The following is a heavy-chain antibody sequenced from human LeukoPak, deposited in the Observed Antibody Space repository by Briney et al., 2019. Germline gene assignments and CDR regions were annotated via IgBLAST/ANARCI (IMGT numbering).Heavy chain of an antibody. Sequence: PGGPLTLLCEASGLTLSSYSMNWLRQAPGKGLEWVSSISSSSTYIYYAHSVKGRFTISRDNAKNSLYLQMNRLSAGDSAILFFARDPCGYRSSWYYDDDGGQGTLLTLYS. V-gene: IGHV3-21*04. D-gene: IGHD6-13*01. CDR2: ISSSSTYI. CDR1: GLTLSSYS. CDR3: ARDPCGYRSSWYYDDD. J-gene: IGHJ4*02.